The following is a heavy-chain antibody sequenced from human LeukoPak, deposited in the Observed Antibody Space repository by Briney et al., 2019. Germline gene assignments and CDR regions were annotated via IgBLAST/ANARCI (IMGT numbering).Heavy chain of an antibody. CDR1: GFTFSSSS. Sequence: GWSLRLSCAAAGFTFSSSSMNWVRQTPGKGLEWVSSISGESKYIYYADSVTGRFTISRDNAKNSLYLQMSTLRAEDTAVYYCARGAVFQGNYDYWGQGTQVTVSS. D-gene: IGHD3-10*01. CDR2: ISGESKYI. CDR3: ARGAVFQGNYDY. V-gene: IGHV3-21*01. J-gene: IGHJ4*02.